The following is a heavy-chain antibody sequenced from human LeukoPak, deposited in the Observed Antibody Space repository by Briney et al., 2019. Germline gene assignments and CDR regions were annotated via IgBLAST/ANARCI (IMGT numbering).Heavy chain of an antibody. Sequence: SETLSLTCTVSGGSINNYFWSWIRQPAGKGLEWIGRIYTRGSTNYNPSPKSRVTMSVDTSKNQFSLKLSSVTAADTAVYYCARGRYCSADICSGGDAFDIWGQGTMVSVSS. CDR3: ARGRYCSADICSGGDAFDI. CDR1: GGSINNYF. J-gene: IGHJ3*02. D-gene: IGHD2-15*01. CDR2: IYTRGST. V-gene: IGHV4-4*07.